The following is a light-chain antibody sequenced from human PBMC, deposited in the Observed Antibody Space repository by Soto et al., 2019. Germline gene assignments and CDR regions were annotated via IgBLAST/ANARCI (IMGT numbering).Light chain of an antibody. Sequence: QSVLTQPASVSGSPGQSITISCTGTNSDVGGYNYVSWYQQHPGKAPKLMIYDVSNRPSGVSNRFSGSKSGNTASLTISGLQAEDEADYYCSSYTSSSTLYYVFGTGTKVTVL. CDR3: SSYTSSSTLYYV. CDR1: NSDVGGYNY. CDR2: DVS. V-gene: IGLV2-14*01. J-gene: IGLJ1*01.